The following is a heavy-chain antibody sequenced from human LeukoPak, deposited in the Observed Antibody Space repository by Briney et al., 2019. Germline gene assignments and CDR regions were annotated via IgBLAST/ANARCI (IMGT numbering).Heavy chain of an antibody. V-gene: IGHV1-8*01. D-gene: IGHD3-9*01. CDR1: GYTFTSHD. CDR3: ARGVSDILTGYRLHP. Sequence: ASVKVSCKASGYTFTSHDINWVRQATGQGLEWMGWMNPNSGNTGYAQKFQGRVTMTRNTSISTAYMELSSLRSEDTAVYYCARGVSDILTGYRLHPWGQGTLVTVSS. CDR2: MNPNSGNT. J-gene: IGHJ5*02.